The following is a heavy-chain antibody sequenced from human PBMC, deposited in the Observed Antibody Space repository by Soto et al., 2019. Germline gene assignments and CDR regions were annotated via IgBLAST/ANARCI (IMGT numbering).Heavy chain of an antibody. V-gene: IGHV4-30-2*01. Sequence: QLQLQESGSGLVKPSQTLSLTCAVSGGSISSGGYSWSWIGQPPGKGLEWIGYIYHSGSTYYNPSLKSRVTISVDRSKNQFSLQLSSVTAADTAVYSCAAGGGLPRYYWGQGTLVTVSS. J-gene: IGHJ4*02. D-gene: IGHD5-12*01. CDR1: GGSISSGGYS. CDR2: IYHSGST. CDR3: AAGGGLPRYY.